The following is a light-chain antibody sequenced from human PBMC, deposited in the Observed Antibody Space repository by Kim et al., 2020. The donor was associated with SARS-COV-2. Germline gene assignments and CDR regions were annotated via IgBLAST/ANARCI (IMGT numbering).Light chain of an antibody. CDR3: NSRDSSGNHLV. CDR1: SLRNYY. J-gene: IGLJ3*02. Sequence: SYELTQDPAVSVALGQTVRITCQGDSLRNYYASWYQQQPGQAPVLVLFGKNNRPSGIPDRFSGSKSGNTASLTITGAQAEDEANYYCNSRDSSGNHLVFGGGTKLTVL. V-gene: IGLV3-19*01. CDR2: GKN.